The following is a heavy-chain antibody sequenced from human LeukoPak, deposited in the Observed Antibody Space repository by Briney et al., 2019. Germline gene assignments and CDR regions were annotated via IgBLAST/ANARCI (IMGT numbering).Heavy chain of an antibody. CDR1: GYTFTSYY. CDR3: ARSPYDFWSGYYTGLSYYYYYMDV. CDR2: INPSGGST. V-gene: IGHV1-46*01. D-gene: IGHD3-3*01. J-gene: IGHJ6*03. Sequence: GASVKVSCKASGYTFTSYYMHWVRQAPGQGLEWMGIINPSGGSTSYAQKLQGRVTMTTDTSTSTAYMELRSLRSDDTAVYYCARSPYDFWSGYYTGLSYYYYYMDVWGKGTTVTVSS.